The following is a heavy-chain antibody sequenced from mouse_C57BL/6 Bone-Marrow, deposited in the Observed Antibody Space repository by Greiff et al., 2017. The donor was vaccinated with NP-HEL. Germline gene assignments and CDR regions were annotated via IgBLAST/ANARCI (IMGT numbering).Heavy chain of an antibody. CDR2: IHPNSGST. D-gene: IGHD2-3*01. CDR3: ALYDYGYFDV. V-gene: IGHV1-64*01. J-gene: IGHJ1*03. Sequence: QVHVKQPGAELVKPGASVKLSCKASGYTFTSYWMHWVKQRPGQGLEWIGMIHPNSGSTNYNEKFKSKATLTVDKSSSTAYMQLSSLTSEDSAVYYCALYDYGYFDVWGTGTTVTVSS. CDR1: GYTFTSYW.